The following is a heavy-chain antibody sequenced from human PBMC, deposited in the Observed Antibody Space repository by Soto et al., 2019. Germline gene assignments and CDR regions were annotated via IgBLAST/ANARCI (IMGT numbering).Heavy chain of an antibody. J-gene: IGHJ5*02. CDR2: IYTSGST. CDR3: ERAPSITMVRGVNWFDP. Sequence: SQPLSLTCTVSGGSISSYYWSWIRQPAGKGLEWIGRIYTSGSTNYNPSLKSRVTMSVDTSKNQFSLKLSSVTAADTAVYYCERAPSITMVRGVNWFDPWGQGTLVTVSS. CDR1: GGSISSYY. D-gene: IGHD3-10*01. V-gene: IGHV4-4*07.